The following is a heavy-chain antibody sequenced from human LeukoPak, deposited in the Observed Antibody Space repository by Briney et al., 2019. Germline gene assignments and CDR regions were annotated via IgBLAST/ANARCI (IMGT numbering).Heavy chain of an antibody. D-gene: IGHD2-15*01. Sequence: GQSLRLSCAAYGFTFSSYAMTWVRQAPGRGMEWVSSMRGDGSYIYYADSVRGCFTISRDNAKDSLFLLMNSLRVEDTAVYYCARGRPTGSSRRFVVQWGQGTLVTVSS. V-gene: IGHV3-21*06. CDR2: MRGDGSYI. CDR1: GFTFSSYA. J-gene: IGHJ4*02. CDR3: ARGRPTGSSRRFVVQ.